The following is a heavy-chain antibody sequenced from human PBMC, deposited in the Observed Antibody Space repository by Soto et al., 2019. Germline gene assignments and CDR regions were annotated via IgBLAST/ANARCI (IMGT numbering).Heavy chain of an antibody. CDR3: ARDFQ. Sequence: QVQLQRWGAGLLKPSETLSLTCVVYGGSFSGYYWNWIRQSPGKGLEWIGEIDPSGTTNYNPSLKTRLTISIDTSKNQFSLYLTSMTAADTAVYYCARDFQWGQGTLVTVSS. J-gene: IGHJ4*02. CDR1: GGSFSGYY. CDR2: IDPSGTT. V-gene: IGHV4-34*01.